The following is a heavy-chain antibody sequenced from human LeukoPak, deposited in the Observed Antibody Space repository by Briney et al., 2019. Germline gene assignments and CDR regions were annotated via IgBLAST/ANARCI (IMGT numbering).Heavy chain of an antibody. CDR3: ARNYYDTKKPWD. J-gene: IGHJ4*02. V-gene: IGHV4-34*01. D-gene: IGHD3-22*01. Sequence: SETLSLTCAVYGGSFSGYYWSWIRQPPGKGLEWIGEINHSGSTNYNPSLKSRVTISVDTSKNQFSLKLSSVTAADTAVYYCARNYYDTKKPWDWGQGTLVTVSS. CDR2: INHSGST. CDR1: GGSFSGYY.